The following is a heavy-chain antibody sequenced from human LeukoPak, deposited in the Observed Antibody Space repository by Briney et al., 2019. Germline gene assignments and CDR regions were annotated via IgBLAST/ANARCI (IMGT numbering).Heavy chain of an antibody. J-gene: IGHJ4*02. D-gene: IGHD2-2*02. CDR1: GFSFDDYA. CDR2: ISWNSGTI. Sequence: PGGSLRLSCAASGFSFDDYAMRWVRQTPGKGLEWVSGISWNSGTIGYADSVKGRFSISRDNAKNSLFLQMNSLRAEDTALYYCAKARAKAAAAINYWGQGTPVTVSS. V-gene: IGHV3-9*01. CDR3: AKARAKAAAAINY.